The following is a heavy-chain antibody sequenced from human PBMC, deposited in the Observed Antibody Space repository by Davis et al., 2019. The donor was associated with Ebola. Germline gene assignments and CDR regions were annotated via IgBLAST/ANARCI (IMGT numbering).Heavy chain of an antibody. D-gene: IGHD6-19*01. J-gene: IGHJ4*02. V-gene: IGHV6-1*01. CDR3: GRGWLATGIDY. CDR2: TYYSSTWYN. Sequence: PSETLSLTCAISGDSVASGGWHWIRQSPSRGLEWLGRTYYSSTWYNDYAVSVKSRININLDTSKNQVTLQLKSVTPEDTAVYYCGRGWLATGIDYWGQGTLVTVSS. CDR1: GDSVASGG.